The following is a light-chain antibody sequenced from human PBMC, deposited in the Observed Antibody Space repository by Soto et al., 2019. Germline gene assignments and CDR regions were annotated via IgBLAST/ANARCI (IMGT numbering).Light chain of an antibody. CDR1: SSNIGTYS. CDR3: AAWDDSLNGCV. V-gene: IGLV1-44*01. Sequence: QSALTQPPSSSGTPGPRVTISCSGSSSNIGTYSVSWYQQFPGTAPRLLIYSDNQRPSGVPDRFSASKSGASASLAISGLQSEDEADFYCAAWDDSLNGCVFGTGTKVTVL. J-gene: IGLJ1*01. CDR2: SDN.